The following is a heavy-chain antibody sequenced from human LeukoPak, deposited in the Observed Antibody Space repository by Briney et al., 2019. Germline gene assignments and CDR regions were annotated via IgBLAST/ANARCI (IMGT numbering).Heavy chain of an antibody. D-gene: IGHD6-6*01. J-gene: IGHJ3*02. CDR1: GDSVTNYY. CDR3: ATGSASQTSDAFDI. V-gene: IGHV4-59*02. Sequence: SETLSLTCTVSGDSVTNYYWTWIRQPPGKALEWIGYIHYSGSTYDNPSLKSRVTMSVDRSKNQFSLRLTSVTAADTAVHYCATGSASQTSDAFDIWGQGTVVTVSS. CDR2: IHYSGST.